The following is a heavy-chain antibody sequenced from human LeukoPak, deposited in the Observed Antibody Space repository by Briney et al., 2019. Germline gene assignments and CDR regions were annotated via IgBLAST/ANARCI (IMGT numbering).Heavy chain of an antibody. CDR3: ARDHPPTVVTQGNWFDP. J-gene: IGHJ5*02. V-gene: IGHV1-69*13. Sequence: GASVKVSCKASGGTFSSYAISWVRQAPGQGLEWMGGIIPIFGTANYAQKFQGRVTITADESTSTAYMELSSLRSEDTAVYYCARDHPPTVVTQGNWFDPWGQGTLVTVSS. CDR1: GGTFSSYA. CDR2: IIPIFGTA. D-gene: IGHD4-23*01.